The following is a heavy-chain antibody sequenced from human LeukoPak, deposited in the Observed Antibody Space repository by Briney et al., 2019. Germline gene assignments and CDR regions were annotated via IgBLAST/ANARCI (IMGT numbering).Heavy chain of an antibody. CDR1: GYTFTSYA. J-gene: IGHJ6*02. Sequence: GASVKVSCKASGYTFTSYAMHWVRQAPGQRLEWMGWINAGNGNTKYSQKFQGRVAITRDTSASTAYMELSSLRSEDTAVYYCASVEIWFGESINYYGMDVWGQGTTVTVSS. CDR2: INAGNGNT. V-gene: IGHV1-3*01. D-gene: IGHD3-10*01. CDR3: ASVEIWFGESINYYGMDV.